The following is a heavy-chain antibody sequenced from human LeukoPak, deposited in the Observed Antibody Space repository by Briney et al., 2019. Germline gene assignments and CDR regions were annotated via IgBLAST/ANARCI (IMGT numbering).Heavy chain of an antibody. J-gene: IGHJ4*02. CDR2: IKQDGSEK. Sequence: GGSLRLSCAASGFTFSSYWMSWARQAPGKGLEWVANIKQDGSEKYYVDSVKGRFTISRDNAKNSLYLQMNSLRAEDTAVYYCARELATGTNKGTFDYWGQGTLVTVSS. V-gene: IGHV3-7*03. D-gene: IGHD1-1*01. CDR3: ARELATGTNKGTFDY. CDR1: GFTFSSYW.